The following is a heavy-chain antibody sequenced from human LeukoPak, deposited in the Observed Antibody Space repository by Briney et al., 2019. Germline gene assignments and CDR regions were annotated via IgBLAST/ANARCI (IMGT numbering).Heavy chain of an antibody. CDR2: IYYSGST. J-gene: IGHJ5*02. Sequence: PSETLSLTSTVSAASISIYYWSCIRHPPEKGLEWIGYIYYSGSTNYNPSLKSRVTISVDTSKNQFSLKLSSVTAADTAVYYCARQSCSSTSCYGWFDPWGQGTLVTVSS. CDR3: ARQSCSSTSCYGWFDP. CDR1: AASISIYY. D-gene: IGHD2-2*01. V-gene: IGHV4-59*08.